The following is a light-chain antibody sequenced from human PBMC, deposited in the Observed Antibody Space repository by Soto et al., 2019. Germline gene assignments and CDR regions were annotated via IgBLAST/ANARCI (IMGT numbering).Light chain of an antibody. CDR1: QNIDMY. Sequence: DIHMTQSPSSLSASVGDTVTITCRASQNIDMYLNWYQQKPGKAPRVLISGASTLQSGVPSRFSGSGSGTDFTLTISSLQSEEFARYFCQHPFNSPPWTFGQGTKVEVK. J-gene: IGKJ1*01. CDR3: QHPFNSPPWT. CDR2: GAS. V-gene: IGKV1-39*01.